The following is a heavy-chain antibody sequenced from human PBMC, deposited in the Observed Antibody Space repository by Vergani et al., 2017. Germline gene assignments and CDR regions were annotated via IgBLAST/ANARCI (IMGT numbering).Heavy chain of an antibody. CDR3: AKDFDDMMTGPFDY. Sequence: QVQLVESGGGVVQPGGSLRLSCAASGFTFSSYGMHWVRQAPGKGLEWVEFIQYDGSNKYYADSVKGRITISRDNSKNTLYLQMNSLRAEDTAVYYCAKDFDDMMTGPFDYWGQGTLVTVSS. V-gene: IGHV3-30*02. J-gene: IGHJ4*02. D-gene: IGHD3-9*01. CDR2: IQYDGSNK. CDR1: GFTFSSYG.